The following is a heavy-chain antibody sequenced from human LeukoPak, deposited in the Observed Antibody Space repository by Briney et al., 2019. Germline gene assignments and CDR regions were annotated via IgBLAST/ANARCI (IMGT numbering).Heavy chain of an antibody. CDR3: ARDRAWNYFDY. D-gene: IGHD3-3*01. J-gene: IGHJ4*02. V-gene: IGHV3-30*03. Sequence: PGGSLRLSCAPSGFTFSRHGMHWVRQAPGKGLEWVAIISNDGSRKYYVHSVEGRFTISRDNSKNTLYLQMDSPRAEDTAVYYCARDRAWNYFDYWGQGTLVTVSS. CDR2: ISNDGSRK. CDR1: GFTFSRHG.